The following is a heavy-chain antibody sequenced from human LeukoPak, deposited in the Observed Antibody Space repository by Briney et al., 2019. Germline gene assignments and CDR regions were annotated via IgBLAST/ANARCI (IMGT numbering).Heavy chain of an antibody. J-gene: IGHJ4*02. Sequence: GGSLRPSCAASGFTFSSSAMSWVRQAPGKGLVWVSRISPTGSTTSYADSVKGRFTVSRDNAKNTLYLQVNNLRAEDTAVYYCARGPSSNWSGLDFWGQGTLLTVSS. D-gene: IGHD6-13*01. CDR1: GFTFSSSA. CDR2: ISPTGSTT. V-gene: IGHV3-74*01. CDR3: ARGPSSNWSGLDF.